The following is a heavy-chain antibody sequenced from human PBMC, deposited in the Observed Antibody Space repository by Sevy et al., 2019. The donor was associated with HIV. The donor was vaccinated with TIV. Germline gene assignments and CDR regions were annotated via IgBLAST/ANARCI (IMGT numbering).Heavy chain of an antibody. J-gene: IGHJ4*02. CDR3: ARHSHGSGTYYVPFDS. V-gene: IGHV4-38-2*01. Sequence: SENVSLTCAVSGYSITSGYLWGWIRQPPGKGLEWIGSVFHSGSTYYNPSLNSRVIISVDTSKNQFSLKLNSVTAADTAVYYCARHSHGSGTYYVPFDSWGQGTLVTVSS. CDR1: GYSITSGYL. D-gene: IGHD3-10*01. CDR2: VFHSGST.